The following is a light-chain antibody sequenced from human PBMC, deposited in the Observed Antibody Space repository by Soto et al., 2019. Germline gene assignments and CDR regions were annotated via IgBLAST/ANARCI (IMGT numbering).Light chain of an antibody. CDR2: DVS. J-gene: IGLJ1*01. CDR3: CSYTGSSSNRYV. Sequence: QSALTQPASVSGSPGQSITISCAGTSSDVGAYNYVSWYQQHPGKAPKLMIYDVSNRPSGISIRFSGSKSGNTASLTISGLQAEDEAHYYCCSYTGSSSNRYVFGTGTKLTVL. CDR1: SSDVGAYNY. V-gene: IGLV2-14*01.